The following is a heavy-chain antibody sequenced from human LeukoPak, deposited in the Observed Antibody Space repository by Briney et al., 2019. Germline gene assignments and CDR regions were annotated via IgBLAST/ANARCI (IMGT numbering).Heavy chain of an antibody. J-gene: IGHJ6*04. Sequence: GGSLRLSCAASGFTFSSYAMHWVRQAPGKGLEWVAVISYDGSNKYYADSVKGRLTISRDKSKNTLYLQMNSLRAEDTAVYYCARDGGDIVVVPVAIMDVWGKGTTVTVSS. CDR2: ISYDGSNK. CDR1: GFTFSSYA. CDR3: ARDGGDIVVVPVAIMDV. V-gene: IGHV3-30-3*01. D-gene: IGHD2-2*01.